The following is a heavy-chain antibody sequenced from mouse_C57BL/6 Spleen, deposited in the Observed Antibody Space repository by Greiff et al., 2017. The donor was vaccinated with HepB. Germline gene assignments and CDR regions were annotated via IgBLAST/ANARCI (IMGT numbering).Heavy chain of an antibody. CDR2: FYPGSGSI. J-gene: IGHJ3*01. CDR3: AGHASYSTLLAWFAY. V-gene: IGHV1-62-2*01. D-gene: IGHD2-5*01. Sequence: VKLMESGAELVKPGASVKLSCKASGYTFNEYTIHWVKQRSGQGLEWIGWFYPGSGSIKDDEKFKDKATLTADKSSTTVYMELSTLTSEDSAVYFYAGHASYSTLLAWFAYWGQGTLVTVSA. CDR1: GYTFNEYT.